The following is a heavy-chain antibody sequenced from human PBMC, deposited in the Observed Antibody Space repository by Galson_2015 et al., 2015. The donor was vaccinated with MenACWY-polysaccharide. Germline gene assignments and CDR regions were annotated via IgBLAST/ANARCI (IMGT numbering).Heavy chain of an antibody. J-gene: IGHJ4*02. CDR2: IYTSGST. CDR1: GGSISSYY. CDR3: ARDLPTRYYDSSGSFDY. D-gene: IGHD3-22*01. Sequence: ETLSLTCTVSGGSISSYYWSWIRQPAGKGLEWIGRIYTSGSTNYNPSLKSRVTMSVDTSKNQFSLKLSSVTAADTAVYYCARDLPTRYYDSSGSFDYWGQGTLVTVSS. V-gene: IGHV4-4*07.